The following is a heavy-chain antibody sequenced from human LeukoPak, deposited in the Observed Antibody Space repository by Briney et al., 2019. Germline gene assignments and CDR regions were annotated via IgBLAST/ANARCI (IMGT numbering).Heavy chain of an antibody. CDR1: GFTFSDYY. Sequence: PGGSLRLSCAASGFTFSDYYMSWIRQAPGKGLEWVGRIKSKTDGGTTDYAAPVKGRFTISRDDSKNTLYLQMNSLKTEDTAVYYCTTDVPPYVFSDYWGQGTLVTVSS. CDR3: TTDVPPYVFSDY. D-gene: IGHD3-16*01. CDR2: IKSKTDGGTT. J-gene: IGHJ4*02. V-gene: IGHV3-15*01.